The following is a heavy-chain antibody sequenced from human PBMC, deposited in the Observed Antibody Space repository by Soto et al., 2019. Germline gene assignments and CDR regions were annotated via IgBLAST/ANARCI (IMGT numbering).Heavy chain of an antibody. CDR2: IYYSGST. CDR1: GGSISSSSYY. J-gene: IGHJ4*02. Sequence: SETLSPTCPVSGGSISSSSYYWGWVRQPPGKGLEWIGSIYYSGSTYYNPSLKSRVTISVDTSKNQFSLKLSSVTAADTAVYYCARRRYSYGHFDYWGQGTLVTVSS. V-gene: IGHV4-39*01. CDR3: ARRRYSYGHFDY. D-gene: IGHD5-18*01.